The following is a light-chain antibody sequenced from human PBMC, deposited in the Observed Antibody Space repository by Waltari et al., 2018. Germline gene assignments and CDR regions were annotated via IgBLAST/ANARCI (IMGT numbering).Light chain of an antibody. Sequence: SYELTQPPSVSVSPGQTASISCSGRDLGDKYTSWYQQKPGQSPVLFIDHDTMRPSGFPERCSGSSSENTATLTVAGTQAVDEADYYCQAWASGSYVFGPGTKVTVL. V-gene: IGLV3-1*01. J-gene: IGLJ1*01. CDR3: QAWASGSYV. CDR2: HDT. CDR1: DLGDKY.